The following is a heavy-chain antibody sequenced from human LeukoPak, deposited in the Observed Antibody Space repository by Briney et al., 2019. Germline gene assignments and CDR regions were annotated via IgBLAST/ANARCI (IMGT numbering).Heavy chain of an antibody. CDR3: ARDYYYGSGSYYPDY. CDR1: GYTFTSYY. CDR2: INPSGGST. D-gene: IGHD3-10*01. Sequence: GASVKVSCKASGYTFTSYYMHWVRQAPGQGLEWMGIINPSGGSTSYAQKFQGRVTMTRDTSTRTVYMELSSLRSEDTAVYYCARDYYYGSGSYYPDYWGQGTLVTVSS. V-gene: IGHV1-46*01. J-gene: IGHJ4*02.